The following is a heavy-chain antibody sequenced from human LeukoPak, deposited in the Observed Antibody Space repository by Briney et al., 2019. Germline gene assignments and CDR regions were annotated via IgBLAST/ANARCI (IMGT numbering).Heavy chain of an antibody. Sequence: ASVKVSCKASGYTFSSYAISWVRQAPGQGLEWMGWISADNGNTNHAQKFQGRVSLTTDTSTSTAYMELRTLTSDDTAVYYCAITTYYYDSSGYGGYFDYWGQGTLVTVSS. V-gene: IGHV1-18*04. CDR3: AITTYYYDSSGYGGYFDY. CDR1: GYTFSSYA. J-gene: IGHJ4*02. CDR2: ISADNGNT. D-gene: IGHD3-22*01.